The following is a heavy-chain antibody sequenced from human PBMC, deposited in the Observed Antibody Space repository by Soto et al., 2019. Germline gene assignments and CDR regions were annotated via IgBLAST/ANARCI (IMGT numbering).Heavy chain of an antibody. CDR1: GGTFSSYT. CDR2: IIPILGIA. D-gene: IGHD3-3*01. CDR3: ARDLDWSWFDP. J-gene: IGHJ5*02. V-gene: IGHV1-69*04. Sequence: SVKVSCKASGGTFSSYTISWVRQAPGQGLEWMGRIIPILGIANYAQKFQGRVTITADKSTSTAYMELSSLRSEDTAVYYCARDLDWSWFDPWGQGTLVTVSS.